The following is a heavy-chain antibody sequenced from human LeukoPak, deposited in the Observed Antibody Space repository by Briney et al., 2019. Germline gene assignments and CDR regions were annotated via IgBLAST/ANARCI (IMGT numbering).Heavy chain of an antibody. Sequence: GGSLRLSCAASGFTFSSYSMNWVRQAPGKGLEWVSSISSSSSYIYYADSVKGRFTVSRDNANDTLYLQMNSLRAEDTAVYYCARGGVSSAYTWFAPWGQGTLVTVSS. V-gene: IGHV3-21*01. CDR3: ARGGVSSAYTWFAP. J-gene: IGHJ5*02. CDR2: ISSSSSYI. CDR1: GFTFSSYS. D-gene: IGHD3-16*01.